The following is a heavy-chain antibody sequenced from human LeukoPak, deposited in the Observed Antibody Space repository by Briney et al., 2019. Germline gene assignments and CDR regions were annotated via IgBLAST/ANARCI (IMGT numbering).Heavy chain of an antibody. Sequence: GGSLRLSCAASGFTFSSYAMHWVRQAPGKGLEWVAVISYDGSNKYYADSVKGRFTISRDNSKNTLYLQMNSLRAEDTAVYYCARDYPYCGGDCYSGGMDVWGQGTTVTVSS. CDR1: GFTFSSYA. J-gene: IGHJ6*02. CDR2: ISYDGSNK. V-gene: IGHV3-30*04. D-gene: IGHD2-21*02. CDR3: ARDYPYCGGDCYSGGMDV.